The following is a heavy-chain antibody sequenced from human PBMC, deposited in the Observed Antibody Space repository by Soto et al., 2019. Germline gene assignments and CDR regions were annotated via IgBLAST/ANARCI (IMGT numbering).Heavy chain of an antibody. Sequence: PGESLKISCKGSGYSFTSYWISWVRQMPGKGLEWMGRIDPSDSYTNYSPSSQGHVTISADKSISTAYLQWSSLKASDTAMYYCARFRDIVVVPAANYYYYGMDVWGQGTTVTVSS. D-gene: IGHD2-2*01. V-gene: IGHV5-10-1*01. CDR3: ARFRDIVVVPAANYYYYGMDV. J-gene: IGHJ6*02. CDR1: GYSFTSYW. CDR2: IDPSDSYT.